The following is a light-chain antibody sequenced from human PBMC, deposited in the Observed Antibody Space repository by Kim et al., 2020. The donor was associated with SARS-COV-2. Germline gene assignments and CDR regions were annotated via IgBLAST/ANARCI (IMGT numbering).Light chain of an antibody. CDR3: QQYDSFPFT. CDR2: DAS. Sequence: SASGGDRVTITCRASQSISTWLAWYHQKPGRAPKLLIYDASSLQGGVPSRFSGSGSGTEFTLTLSSLQPDDFATYYCQQYDSFPFTFGQGTKLEI. J-gene: IGKJ2*01. V-gene: IGKV1-5*01. CDR1: QSISTW.